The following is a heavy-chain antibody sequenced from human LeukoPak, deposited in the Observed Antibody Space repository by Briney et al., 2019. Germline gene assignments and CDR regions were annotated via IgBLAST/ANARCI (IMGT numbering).Heavy chain of an antibody. V-gene: IGHV3-30*04. D-gene: IGHD3-10*01. J-gene: IGHJ6*04. CDR1: GFTFSSYA. Sequence: GGSLRLSCAASGFTFSSYAMHWVRQAPGKGLEWAAVISYDGSNKYYADSVKGRFTISRDNSKNTPYLQMNSLRAEDTAVYYCARDYGSGSYYYYGMDVWGKGTTVTVSS. CDR2: ISYDGSNK. CDR3: ARDYGSGSYYYYGMDV.